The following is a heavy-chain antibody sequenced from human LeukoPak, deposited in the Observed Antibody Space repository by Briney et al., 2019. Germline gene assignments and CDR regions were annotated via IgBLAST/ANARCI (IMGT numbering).Heavy chain of an antibody. CDR2: IYPGSSDV. J-gene: IGHJ4*02. D-gene: IGHD2-2*01. Sequence: PGESLKISFKGSGYSFTSYWISWGRQMPGKGLEWMGIIYPGSSDVRYSPSFQGLITISADESTSTTFLQWSSLKASDTAIYYCTRHVRQDGESSRTLDHWGQGIRVTVSS. CDR1: GYSFTSYW. V-gene: IGHV5-51*01. CDR3: TRHVRQDGESSRTLDH.